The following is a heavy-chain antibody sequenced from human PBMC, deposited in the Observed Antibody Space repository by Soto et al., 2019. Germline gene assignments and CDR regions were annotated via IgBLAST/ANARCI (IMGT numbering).Heavy chain of an antibody. CDR1: GGTFSSYA. V-gene: IGHV1-69*13. CDR2: IIPIFGTA. CDR3: ASKGLYSSSGYYYGMDV. J-gene: IGHJ6*02. D-gene: IGHD6-6*01. Sequence: SVKVSCKASGGTFSSYAISWVRQAPGQGLEWMGGIIPIFGTANYAQKFQGRVTITADGYTSTADMELSSLRYEDTAVYYLASKGLYSSSGYYYGMDVWGQGTTVTVSS.